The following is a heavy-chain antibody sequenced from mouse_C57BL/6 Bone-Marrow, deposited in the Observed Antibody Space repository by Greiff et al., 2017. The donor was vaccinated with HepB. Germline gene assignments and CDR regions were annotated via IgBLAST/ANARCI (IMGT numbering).Heavy chain of an antibody. D-gene: IGHD1-1*01. Sequence: QVQLKESGPGLVQPSQSLSITCTVSGFSLTSYGVHWVRQSPGKGLEWLGVIWSGGSTDYNAAFISRLSISKDNSKSQVFFKMNSLQADDTAIYYCARNSGTTVVALRYFDVWGTGTTVTVSS. V-gene: IGHV2-2*01. CDR3: ARNSGTTVVALRYFDV. CDR2: IWSGGST. CDR1: GFSLTSYG. J-gene: IGHJ1*03.